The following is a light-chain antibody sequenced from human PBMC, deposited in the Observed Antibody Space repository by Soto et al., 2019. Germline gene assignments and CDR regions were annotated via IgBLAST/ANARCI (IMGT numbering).Light chain of an antibody. CDR2: GNS. CDR3: QSYGSSLSGVV. V-gene: IGLV1-40*01. J-gene: IGLJ2*01. Sequence: QSVLTQPPSVSGAPGQRVTISCTGSSSNIGAGYDVHWYQQLPGTAPKLLIYGNSNRPSGVPDRFSGSKSGTSASLAITGIRAEGEADYYCQSYGSSLSGVVFGGGTKLPVL. CDR1: SSNIGAGYD.